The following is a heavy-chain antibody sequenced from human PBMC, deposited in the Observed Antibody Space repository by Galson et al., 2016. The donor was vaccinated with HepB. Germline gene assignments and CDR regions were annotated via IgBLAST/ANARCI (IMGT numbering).Heavy chain of an antibody. CDR1: GGSISSSSYY. V-gene: IGHV4-39*01. CDR3: AGHLRGGYGMDV. D-gene: IGHD3-10*01. Sequence: ETLSLTCTVSGGSISSSSYYWGCIRQPPGKGLEWIGSIYYSGSTYYNPSLKSRVTISVDTSKNQFSLKLGSVTAADTAVYYCAGHLRGGYGMDVWGQGTTVTVSS. CDR2: IYYSGST. J-gene: IGHJ6*02.